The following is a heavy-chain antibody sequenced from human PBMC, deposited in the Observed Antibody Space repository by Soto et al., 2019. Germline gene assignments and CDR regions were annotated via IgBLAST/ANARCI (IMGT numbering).Heavy chain of an antibody. CDR3: ARGDYDGLAAAGTRWFDP. J-gene: IGHJ5*02. D-gene: IGHD6-13*01. CDR1: GGSISSGGYY. V-gene: IGHV4-31*03. CDR2: IYYSGST. Sequence: SETLSLTCTVSGGSISSGGYYWSWIRQHPGKGLEWIGYIYYSGSTYYNPSLKSRVTISVDTSKNQFSLKLSSVTAADTAVYYCARGDYDGLAAAGTRWFDPWGQGTLVTVSS.